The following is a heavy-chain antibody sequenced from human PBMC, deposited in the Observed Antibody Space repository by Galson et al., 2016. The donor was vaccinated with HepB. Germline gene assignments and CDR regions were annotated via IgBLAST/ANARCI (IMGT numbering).Heavy chain of an antibody. CDR2: ISYDGTKK. J-gene: IGHJ4*02. CDR1: GFLCSNYG. V-gene: IGHV3-30*03. Sequence: SLRLSCAATGFLCSNYGMHWGRQAPGTGLEWAAVISYDGTKKYYADSVKGRFTISRDNSKNTLYLQMNSPRVEDTAVYYCAWGMVFARHWGQGTLVTVSS. CDR3: AWGMVFARH. D-gene: IGHD2-8*01.